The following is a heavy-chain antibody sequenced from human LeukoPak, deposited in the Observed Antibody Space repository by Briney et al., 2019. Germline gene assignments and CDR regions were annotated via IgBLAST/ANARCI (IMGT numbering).Heavy chain of an antibody. CDR1: GGTFSSYA. V-gene: IGHV1-69*13. J-gene: IGHJ6*03. Sequence: SVKVSCKASGGTFSSYAISWVRQAPGQGLEWMGGIIPIFGTANYAQKFQGRVTITADESTSTAYMELSSLRSEDTAVYYCARSTGYSSSAGYYYYYMDVWGKGTTVTVSS. CDR3: ARSTGYSSSAGYYYYYMDV. D-gene: IGHD6-6*01. CDR2: IIPIFGTA.